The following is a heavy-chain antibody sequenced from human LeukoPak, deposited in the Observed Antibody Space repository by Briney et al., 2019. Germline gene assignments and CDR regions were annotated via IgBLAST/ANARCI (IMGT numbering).Heavy chain of an antibody. V-gene: IGHV3-21*01. CDR1: GFTFSSYS. CDR3: ARDDLVAPAAKSDY. CDR2: ISRSSSYI. D-gene: IGHD2-2*01. Sequence: PGGSLRLSCAASGFTFSSYSMTWVRQAPGKGLEWVSFISRSSSYIYYADSVKGRFTISRDNAKNSLYLQMNSLRAEDTAVYYCARDDLVAPAAKSDYWGQGTLVTVPS. J-gene: IGHJ4*02.